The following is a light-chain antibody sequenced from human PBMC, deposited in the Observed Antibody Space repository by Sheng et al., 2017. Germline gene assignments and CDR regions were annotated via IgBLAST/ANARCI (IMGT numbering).Light chain of an antibody. CDR2: MSV. Sequence: QSALTQPASVSGSPGQSITISCTGTSSDIGGYNYVSWYQQHPGKAPKLHDLLMSVIGPPGVSLIASSGSKSGNTASLIISGLQAEDEADYYCSSYTSSSTLEWVFGGGTKLDRP. J-gene: IGLJ3*02. CDR1: SSDIGGYNY. V-gene: IGLV2-14*01. CDR3: SSYTSSSTLEWV.